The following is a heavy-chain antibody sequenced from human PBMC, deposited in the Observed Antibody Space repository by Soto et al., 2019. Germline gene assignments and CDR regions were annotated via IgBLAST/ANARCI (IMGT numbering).Heavy chain of an antibody. V-gene: IGHV1-2*02. CDR1: GYTFTGYY. J-gene: IGHJ4*02. Sequence: ASVKVSCKASGYTFTGYYMHWVRQAPGQGLEWMGLINPNGGGTNYAQKFQGRVTMTRDTSISTAYMELSRLRSDDTAVYYCARDFSDILTGCYKSDYWGQGTMVTLSS. CDR2: INPNGGGT. CDR3: ARDFSDILTGCYKSDY. D-gene: IGHD3-9*01.